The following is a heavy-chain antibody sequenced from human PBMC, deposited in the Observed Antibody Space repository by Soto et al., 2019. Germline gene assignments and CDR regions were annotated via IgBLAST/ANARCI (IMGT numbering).Heavy chain of an antibody. CDR2: ISSSSSYI. CDR3: ARVFAWPRFIYYFDY. Sequence: GGSMRLSCAASGFTFYSYAMSWVRQTPGKGLEWVSSISSSSSYIYYADSVKGRFTISRDNAKNSLYLQMNSLRAEDTAVYYCARVFAWPRFIYYFDYWGQGTLVTVSS. J-gene: IGHJ4*02. CDR1: GFTFYSYA. D-gene: IGHD3-3*01. V-gene: IGHV3-21*01.